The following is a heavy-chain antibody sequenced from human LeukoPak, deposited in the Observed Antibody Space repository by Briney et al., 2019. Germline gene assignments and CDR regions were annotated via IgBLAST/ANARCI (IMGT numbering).Heavy chain of an antibody. J-gene: IGHJ4*02. CDR2: IYYSGST. D-gene: IGHD6-6*01. CDR3: ARTYSSSLYYFDY. CDR1: GVSINTRCYY. V-gene: IGHV4-61*01. Sequence: PSETLSLTCDVSGVSINTRCYYWTWIRQPLGKGLEWIGYIYYSGSTNYNPSLKSRVTISVDTSKNQFSLKLSSVTAADTAVYYCARTYSSSLYYFDYWGQGTLVTVSS.